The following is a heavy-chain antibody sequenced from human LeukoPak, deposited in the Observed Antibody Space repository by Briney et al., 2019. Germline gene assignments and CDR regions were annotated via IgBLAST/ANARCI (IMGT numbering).Heavy chain of an antibody. Sequence: SETLSLTCTVSGGSISSSSYYWGWIRQPPGKGLEWIGSIYYSGSTYYNSSLKSRVTISVDTSKNQFSLKLSSVTAADTAVYYCARRKVVRFPFDYWGQGTLVTVSS. CDR1: GGSISSSSYY. CDR2: IYYSGST. J-gene: IGHJ4*02. V-gene: IGHV4-39*01. CDR3: ARRKVVRFPFDY. D-gene: IGHD3-10*01.